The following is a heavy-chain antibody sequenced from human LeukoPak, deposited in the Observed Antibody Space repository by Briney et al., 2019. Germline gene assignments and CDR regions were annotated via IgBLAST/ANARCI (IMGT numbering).Heavy chain of an antibody. J-gene: IGHJ4*02. CDR2: TNQDESQK. V-gene: IGHV3-7*01. Sequence: GGSLRLSCAASGFTFSSHWMAWVRQAPGKGLEWVATTNQDESQKYYVDSVKGRFTISRDNAKNSLFLQMSSLRAEDTAVYYCARILGSYSDYWGQGTLVTVSS. D-gene: IGHD3-16*01. CDR3: ARILGSYSDY. CDR1: GFTFSSHW.